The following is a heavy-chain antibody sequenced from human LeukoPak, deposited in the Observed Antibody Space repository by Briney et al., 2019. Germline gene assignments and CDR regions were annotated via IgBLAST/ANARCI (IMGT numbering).Heavy chain of an antibody. D-gene: IGHD1-26*01. CDR1: GFTFSSYA. Sequence: GGSLRLSCAASGFTFSSYAMSWVRQAPGKGLEWVSAISVSGGSTHYADSVKGRFTISRDNSKNPLYLQMNSLRAEDTAIYYCVREVPRFDYWGQGTLVTVSS. V-gene: IGHV3-23*01. J-gene: IGHJ4*02. CDR3: VREVPRFDY. CDR2: ISVSGGST.